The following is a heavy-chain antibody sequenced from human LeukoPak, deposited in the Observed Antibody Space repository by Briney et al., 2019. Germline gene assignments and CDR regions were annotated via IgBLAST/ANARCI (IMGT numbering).Heavy chain of an antibody. CDR2: IRSKAYGGTT. V-gene: IGHV3-49*04. Sequence: GSLRLSCTASGFTFGDYAMSWVRQAPGKGLEWVGFIRSKAYGGTTEYAASVKGRFTISRDDSKSIAYLQMNSLKTEDTAVYYCTRSDLLGYCSSTSCYTSPIPDYWGQGTLVTVSS. CDR1: GFTFGDYA. D-gene: IGHD2-2*01. CDR3: TRSDLLGYCSSTSCYTSPIPDY. J-gene: IGHJ4*02.